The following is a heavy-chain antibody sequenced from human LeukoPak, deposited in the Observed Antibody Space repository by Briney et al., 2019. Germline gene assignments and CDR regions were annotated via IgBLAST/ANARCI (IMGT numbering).Heavy chain of an antibody. V-gene: IGHV3-21*01. Sequence: PGGSPRLSCAASGFTFSTYSMNWVRQAPGKGLEWVSSISSSSSYIYYADSVKGRFTISRDNAKNSLYLQMNSLRADDTAVYYCASGDYGDYAGPSGYWGQGTLVTVSS. CDR3: ASGDYGDYAGPSGY. J-gene: IGHJ4*02. CDR2: ISSSSSYI. D-gene: IGHD4-17*01. CDR1: GFTFSTYS.